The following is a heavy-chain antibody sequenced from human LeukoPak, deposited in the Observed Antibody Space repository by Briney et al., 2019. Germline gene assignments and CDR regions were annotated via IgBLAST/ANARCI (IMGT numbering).Heavy chain of an antibody. D-gene: IGHD6-13*01. V-gene: IGHV1-18*01. CDR3: ARDSRIAARDSGY. Sequence: ASVKVSCKASGYTFTSYDINWVRQATGQGLEWMGWMNPNSGNTNYAQKLQGRVTMTTDTSTSTAYMELRSLRSDDTAVYYCARDSRIAARDSGYWGQGTLVTVSS. CDR2: MNPNSGNT. CDR1: GYTFTSYD. J-gene: IGHJ4*02.